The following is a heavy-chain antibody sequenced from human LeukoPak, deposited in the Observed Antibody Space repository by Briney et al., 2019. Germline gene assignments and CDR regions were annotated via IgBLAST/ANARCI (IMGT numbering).Heavy chain of an antibody. CDR1: DGSITNYD. CDR2: VHYSGTA. CDR3: ARGEDYFDY. D-gene: IGHD1-26*01. J-gene: IGHJ4*02. Sequence: SETLSLTCTVSDGSITNYDWSWVRQPPGKGLEFIGHVHYSGTANYNPSLKSRVTISVDTSKNQFSLKLSSVTAADTAVYYCARGEDYFDYWGQGTLVTVSS. V-gene: IGHV4-59*01.